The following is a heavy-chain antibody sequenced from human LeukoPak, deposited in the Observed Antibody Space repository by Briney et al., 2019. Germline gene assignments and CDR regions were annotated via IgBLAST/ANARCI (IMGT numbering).Heavy chain of an antibody. V-gene: IGHV1-18*01. Sequence: ASVKVSCKTSGYRFNVYDILWVRQAPGHGLDYVGWISTYTGRANYAQKFQGRVSVITDTSTSTAYLELTNLTSTDTGLYYCARADGTNSGTNAFDVWGLGTMVTVAS. CDR3: ARADGTNSGTNAFDV. J-gene: IGHJ3*01. CDR2: ISTYTGRA. D-gene: IGHD4-23*01. CDR1: GYRFNVYD.